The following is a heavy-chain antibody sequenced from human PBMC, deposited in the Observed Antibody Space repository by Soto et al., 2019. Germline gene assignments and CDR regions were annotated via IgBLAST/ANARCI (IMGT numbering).Heavy chain of an antibody. CDR1: GGTISSGDYY. CDR3: ARVSYYYDSSGRPHYYGMDV. CDR2: IYYSGST. J-gene: IGHJ6*02. D-gene: IGHD3-22*01. V-gene: IGHV4-61*08. Sequence: SETLFLTCTVSGGTISSGDYYWSWIRQPPGKGLEWIGYIYYSGSTNYNPSLKSRVTISVDTSKNQFSLKLSSVTAADTAVYYCARVSYYYDSSGRPHYYGMDVWGQGTTVTVSS.